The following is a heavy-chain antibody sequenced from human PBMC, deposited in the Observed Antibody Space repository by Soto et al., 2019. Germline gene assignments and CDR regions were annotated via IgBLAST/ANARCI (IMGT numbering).Heavy chain of an antibody. V-gene: IGHV4-34*01. CDR2: INHSGST. J-gene: IGHJ4*02. Sequence: QVQLQQWGAGLLKPSETLSLTCAVYGGSFSGYYWSWIRQPPGKGLEWIGEINHSGSTNCNPSLKSRVTISVDTSKNQFSLKLSSVTAADTAVYYCARNGSNCSGGTCSLPLDYWGQGILVTVSS. CDR1: GGSFSGYY. CDR3: ARNGSNCSGGTCSLPLDY. D-gene: IGHD2-15*01.